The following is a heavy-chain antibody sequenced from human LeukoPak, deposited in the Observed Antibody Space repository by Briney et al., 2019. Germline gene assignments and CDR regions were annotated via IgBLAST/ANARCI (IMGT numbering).Heavy chain of an antibody. V-gene: IGHV3-23*01. CDR2: ISGSGGST. Sequence: GGSLRLSCAASEFTFSSYTMNWVRQAPGKGLEWVSAISGSGGSTYYADSVKGRFTISRDNSKNTLYLQMNSLRAEDTAVYYCAKGLGFYYYDSSGPTGAFDIWGQGTMVTVSS. D-gene: IGHD3-22*01. CDR3: AKGLGFYYYDSSGPTGAFDI. CDR1: EFTFSSYT. J-gene: IGHJ3*02.